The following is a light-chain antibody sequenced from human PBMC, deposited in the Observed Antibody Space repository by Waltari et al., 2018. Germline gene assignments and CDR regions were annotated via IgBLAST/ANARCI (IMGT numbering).Light chain of an antibody. CDR3: QQSYSTPPIT. V-gene: IGKV1-39*01. Sequence: DIQMTQSPSSLSASVRDRVTIPCRASQSISSYFNWYQQKPGEAPKLLIYAATSLQSVVPSRFSGSGSGTDFTLTISSLQPEDFATYYCQQSYSTPPITFGQGTRLEIK. CDR2: AAT. J-gene: IGKJ5*01. CDR1: QSISSY.